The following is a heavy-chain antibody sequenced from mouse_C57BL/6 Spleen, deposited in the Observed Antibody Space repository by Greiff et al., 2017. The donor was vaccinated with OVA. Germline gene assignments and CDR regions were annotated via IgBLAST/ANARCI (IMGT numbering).Heavy chain of an antibody. CDR2: IWTGGGT. V-gene: IGHV2-9-1*01. J-gene: IGHJ2*01. CDR1: GFSLTSYA. Sequence: VQLVESGPGLVAPSQSLSITCTVSGFSLTSYAISWVRQPPGKGLEWLGVIWTGGGTNYNSALKSRLSISKDNSKSQVFLKMNSLQTDDTARYYCARNSYGSSFYYFDYWGQGTTLTVSS. D-gene: IGHD1-1*01. CDR3: ARNSYGSSFYYFDY.